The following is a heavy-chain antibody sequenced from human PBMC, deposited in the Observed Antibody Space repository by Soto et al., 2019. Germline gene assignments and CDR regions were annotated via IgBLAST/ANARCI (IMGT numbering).Heavy chain of an antibody. CDR1: GGSFSGYY. D-gene: IGHD2-2*01. J-gene: IGHJ4*02. V-gene: IGHV4-34*01. CDR3: ARGGDIVVVPAAMRWYYFDY. Sequence: SETLSLTCAVYGGSFSGYYWSWIRQPPGKGLEWIGEINHSGSTNYNPSLKSRVTISVDTSKNQFSLNLSSVTAADTAVYYCARGGDIVVVPAAMRWYYFDYWGQGTLVTVSS. CDR2: INHSGST.